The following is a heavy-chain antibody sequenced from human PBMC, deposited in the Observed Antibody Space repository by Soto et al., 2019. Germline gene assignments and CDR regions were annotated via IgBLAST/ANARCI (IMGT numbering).Heavy chain of an antibody. CDR2: IYHSGST. D-gene: IGHD3-10*01. CDR1: GGSISSGGYS. J-gene: IGHJ3*02. Sequence: QLQLQESGSGLVKPSQTLSLTCAVSGGSISSGGYSWSWIRQPPGKGLEWIGYIYHSGSTYYNPSPTSRVSISVDRSKNQFSLKLSSVTAADTAVYYCARAHGSGWGAFDIWGLGTMVTVSS. CDR3: ARAHGSGWGAFDI. V-gene: IGHV4-30-2*01.